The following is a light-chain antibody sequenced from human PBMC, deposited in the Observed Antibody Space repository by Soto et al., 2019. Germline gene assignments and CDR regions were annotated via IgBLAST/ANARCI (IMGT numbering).Light chain of an antibody. CDR3: QQYDKYST. J-gene: IGKJ1*01. CDR2: DAS. Sequence: IQMTQSPSTLSASVGVTVTITCRASQTISVSLAWYRQKPGKAPNLLIYDASTLQEGVPSRFSGSGSGTEFTLTVTRFQPDDFATYFCQQYDKYSTCGHGTKVDVK. CDR1: QTISVS. V-gene: IGKV1-5*01.